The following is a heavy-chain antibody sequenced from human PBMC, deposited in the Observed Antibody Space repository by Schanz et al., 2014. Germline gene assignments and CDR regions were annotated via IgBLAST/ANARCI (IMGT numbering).Heavy chain of an antibody. CDR2: INGDGSRT. V-gene: IGHV3-74*01. Sequence: EVQLLESGGGLVQPGGSLRLSCAASGFTFSNYWMHWVRQAPGKGLVWVSRINGDGSRTAYADSVKGRFTISRDNAKNTLYLQMNSLRAEDTAVYYCARDLPRVGAFDFWGQGTMVTVSS. CDR1: GFTFSNYW. CDR3: ARDLPRVGAFDF. J-gene: IGHJ3*01.